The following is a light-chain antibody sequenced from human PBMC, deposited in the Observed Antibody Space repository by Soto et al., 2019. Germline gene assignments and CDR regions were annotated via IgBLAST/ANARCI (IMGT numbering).Light chain of an antibody. CDR1: QGIRNA. J-gene: IGKJ1*01. CDR2: AAS. V-gene: IGKV1-17*01. CDR3: LQHITYPPT. Sequence: DIQMTQSPSSLSASIGDRVTITCRASQGIRNALGWYQQKPGKAPKRLIYAASSLQSGVPSRFSGSGSGTEFTLTISSLQPEDVATDDCLQHITYPPTFGQGTKVEIK.